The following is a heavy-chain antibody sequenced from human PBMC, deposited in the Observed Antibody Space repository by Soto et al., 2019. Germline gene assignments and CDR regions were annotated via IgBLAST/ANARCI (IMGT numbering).Heavy chain of an antibody. J-gene: IGHJ6*02. V-gene: IGHV3-21*01. Sequence: GSLRLSCAASGFTFSSYSMNWVRQAPGKGLEWVSSISSSSSYIYYADSVKGRFTISRDNAKNSLYLQMNSLRAEDTAVYYCARDLQSVPTGYYYYGMDVWGQGTTVTVSS. CDR2: ISSSSSYI. CDR1: GFTFSSYS. CDR3: ARDLQSVPTGYYYYGMDV. D-gene: IGHD2-2*01.